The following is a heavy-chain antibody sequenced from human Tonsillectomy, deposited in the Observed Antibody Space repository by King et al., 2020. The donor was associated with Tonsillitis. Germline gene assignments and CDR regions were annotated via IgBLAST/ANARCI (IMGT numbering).Heavy chain of an antibody. D-gene: IGHD2-15*01. Sequence: VQLVESGGGLVQPGGSLRLSCAASGFTFSRYAMSWVRQAPGKGLEWVSTISDSGGYTYYAESVKGRITISRDNSKNTVDLKMNSLRAEDTAVYYCAKYCGGGSCYSGFDYWGQGTLVTVSS. CDR3: AKYCGGGSCYSGFDY. J-gene: IGHJ4*02. V-gene: IGHV3-23*04. CDR2: ISDSGGYT. CDR1: GFTFSRYA.